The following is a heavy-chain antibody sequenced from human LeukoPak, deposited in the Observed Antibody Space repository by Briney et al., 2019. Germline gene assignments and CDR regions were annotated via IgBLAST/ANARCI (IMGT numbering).Heavy chain of an antibody. D-gene: IGHD1-1*01. V-gene: IGHV3-33*01. Sequence: GGSLRLSCAASGFTFSNDAMHWVRQAPGKGLEWVAFIWFDGSNKHYADSVKGRFTISRDNSEDTLYLQMNSLRAEDTAVYYCVRDPSGSGFAFDSWGQGALVTVSS. CDR3: VRDPSGSGFAFDS. CDR1: GFTFSNDA. J-gene: IGHJ4*02. CDR2: IWFDGSNK.